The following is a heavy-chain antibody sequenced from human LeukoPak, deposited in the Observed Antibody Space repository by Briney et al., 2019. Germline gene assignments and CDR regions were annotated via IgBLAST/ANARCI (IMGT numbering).Heavy chain of an antibody. D-gene: IGHD2-8*02. V-gene: IGHV3-7*05. J-gene: IGHJ4*02. Sequence: GGSLRLSCATPGFTFTNSWMSCVRQAPGKGLEWVASIKRDGSDKYFVDSVKGRFTISRDNAKKSLFLQMNSLRAEDTAVYYCAGSGYWGQGTLVTVSS. CDR2: IKRDGSDK. CDR3: AGSGY. CDR1: GFTFTNSW.